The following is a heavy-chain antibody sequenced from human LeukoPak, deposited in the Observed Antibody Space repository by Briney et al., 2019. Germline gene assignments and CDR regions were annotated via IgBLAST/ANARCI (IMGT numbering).Heavy chain of an antibody. D-gene: IGHD5-12*01. Sequence: ASVKVSCKAAGYTFTSYGISWVRQAPGQGLEWMGWISAYNGNTNYAQKLQGRVTMTTDTSTSTAYMELRSLRSDDTAVYYCARASSGYDFFYYWGQGILVTVSS. CDR2: ISAYNGNT. V-gene: IGHV1-18*01. J-gene: IGHJ4*02. CDR1: GYTFTSYG. CDR3: ARASSGYDFFYY.